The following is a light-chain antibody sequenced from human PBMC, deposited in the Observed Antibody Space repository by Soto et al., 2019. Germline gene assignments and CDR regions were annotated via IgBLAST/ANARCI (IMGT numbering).Light chain of an antibody. J-gene: IGKJ2*01. CDR3: QLYGSSPMYT. CDR2: AAS. V-gene: IGKV3-20*01. CDR1: QSVSSSY. Sequence: EIVLTQSPGTLSLSPGERATLSCRARQSVSSSYLAWYQQKPGQAPRLLIYAASSRSTGIPDTFSGSGSGTEFTLTISRLEPEDFAVYYCQLYGSSPMYTFGQGTKLEIK.